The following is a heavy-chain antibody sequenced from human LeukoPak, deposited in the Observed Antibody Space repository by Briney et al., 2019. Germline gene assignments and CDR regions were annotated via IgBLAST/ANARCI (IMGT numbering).Heavy chain of an antibody. D-gene: IGHD3-22*01. CDR3: ARDGHYDSSGRPDI. J-gene: IGHJ3*02. CDR1: GFTFSSYA. Sequence: PGGSLRLSCAASGFTFSSYAMNWVRQAPGKGLEWVSAISGGGGTTYYADSVKGRFTISRDSSRNTLYLQMNSLRAEDTAVYYCARDGHYDSSGRPDIWGQGTMVTVSS. V-gene: IGHV3-23*01. CDR2: ISGGGGTT.